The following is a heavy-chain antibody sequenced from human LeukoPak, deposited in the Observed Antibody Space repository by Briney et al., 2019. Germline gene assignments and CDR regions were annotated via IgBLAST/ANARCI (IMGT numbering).Heavy chain of an antibody. D-gene: IGHD3-22*01. J-gene: IGHJ3*02. Sequence: PGGSLRLSCAASGFTFSSYWMHWVRQAPGKGLVWVSRINSDGSSTSYADSVRGRFTISRDNAKNTLYLQMNSLRAEDTAVYYCAKKRGYYDSSGHDAFDIWGQGTMITVSS. CDR2: INSDGSST. V-gene: IGHV3-74*01. CDR3: AKKRGYYDSSGHDAFDI. CDR1: GFTFSSYW.